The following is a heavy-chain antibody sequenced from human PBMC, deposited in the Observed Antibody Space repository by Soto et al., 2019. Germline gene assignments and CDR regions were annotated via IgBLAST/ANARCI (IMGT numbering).Heavy chain of an antibody. V-gene: IGHV4-4*08. D-gene: IGHD4-17*01. CDR2: IYTNGNA. CDR3: ARGGDPIGDTPSWFGP. J-gene: IGHJ5*02. CDR1: ADSLSSYY. Sequence: QVQLHESGPGLVKPSETLSLTCSVSADSLSSYYWSWVRQPPGKGLEWIACIYTNGNANYNPSLKRRVTISVDTSKKQFSLRLTSVTAADTAIYYCARGGDPIGDTPSWFGPWGQGTLVTVSS.